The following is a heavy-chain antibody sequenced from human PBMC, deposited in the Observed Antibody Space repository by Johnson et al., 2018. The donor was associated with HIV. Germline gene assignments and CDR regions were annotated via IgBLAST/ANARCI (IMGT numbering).Heavy chain of an antibody. CDR1: GFTFSNAW. Sequence: QVQLVESGGGLVKPGGSLRLSCEASGFTFSNAWMSWVRQAPGQGLEWVAVISYDGSNKYYADSVKGRFHISRDNSKNTLYLQMNSLRAEDTAVYYCAKDLLSSSWFHDAFDIWGQGTMVTVSS. CDR2: ISYDGSNK. D-gene: IGHD6-13*01. CDR3: AKDLLSSSWFHDAFDI. J-gene: IGHJ3*02. V-gene: IGHV3-30*18.